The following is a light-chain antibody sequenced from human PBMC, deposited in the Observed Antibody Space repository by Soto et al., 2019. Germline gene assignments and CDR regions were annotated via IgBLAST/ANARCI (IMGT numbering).Light chain of an antibody. CDR2: LSSDGSH. Sequence: QLVLTQSPSASASLGASVKLTCTLSSGHSSYAIAWHQQQPEKGPRYLMKLSSDGSHSKGDGIPDRFSGSSSGAERYLTISSLQSEDEAYYCCQTWDTGAMVVFGGGTKLTVL. J-gene: IGLJ2*01. CDR1: SGHSSYA. CDR3: QTWDTGAMVV. V-gene: IGLV4-69*01.